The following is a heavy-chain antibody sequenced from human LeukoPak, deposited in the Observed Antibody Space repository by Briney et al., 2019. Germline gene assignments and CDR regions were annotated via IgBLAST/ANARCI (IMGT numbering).Heavy chain of an antibody. CDR2: IYYTGST. Sequence: SETLSLTCTVSGGSLSTYYWSWIRQPPGKGLEWIGCIYYTGSTIYSPSLKSRVTISVDTSKNQFSLKLTSVTAAVTAIYYCTRERNRTPDYWGQGTLVTVSS. CDR3: TRERNRTPDY. CDR1: GGSLSTYY. D-gene: IGHD1-14*01. J-gene: IGHJ4*02. V-gene: IGHV4-59*01.